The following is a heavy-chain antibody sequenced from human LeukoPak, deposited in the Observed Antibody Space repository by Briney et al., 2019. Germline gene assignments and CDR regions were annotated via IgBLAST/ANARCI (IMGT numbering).Heavy chain of an antibody. Sequence: PGRSLRLSCKTSGFTFGDFAVGWVRQAPGKGLEWVGFIRSKAYDGTTRYAASVKGRFIISRDDSDSIAYLQMTSLKAEDTAVYYCATGVTSDSYLFNSYLFNYWGQGTLVTVSS. J-gene: IGHJ4*02. CDR3: ATGVTSDSYLFNSYLFNY. CDR2: IRSKAYDGTT. D-gene: IGHD4-23*01. V-gene: IGHV3-49*04. CDR1: GFTFGDFA.